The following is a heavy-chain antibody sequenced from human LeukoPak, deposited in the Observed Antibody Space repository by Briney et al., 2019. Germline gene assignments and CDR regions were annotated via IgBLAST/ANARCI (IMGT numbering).Heavy chain of an antibody. J-gene: IGHJ6*02. CDR3: TRAGVTAYYHYYGMDV. D-gene: IGHD2-21*02. CDR1: GGSISSYY. Sequence: PSETLSLTCTVSGGSISSYYWSWIRQPPGKGLEWIGYPYYSGITNYNPSLMRRVTIALDTSKNQFSLKLTSVTAADTAIYYCTRAGVTAYYHYYGMDVWGQGTTVTVSS. CDR2: PYYSGIT. V-gene: IGHV4-59*01.